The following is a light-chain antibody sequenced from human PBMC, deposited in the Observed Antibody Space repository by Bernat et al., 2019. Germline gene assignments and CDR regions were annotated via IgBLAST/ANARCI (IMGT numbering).Light chain of an antibody. J-gene: IGLJ2*01. V-gene: IGLV2-18*02. CDR3: SSYSSTRTYVV. CDR2: EVN. CDR1: SSDVGYYNR. Sequence: HSALTQPPSVSGSPGQSVTISCTGTSSDVGYYNRVSSYRQPPGPAPRLMIYEVNNPPSGVSDRFCGSKSGNTASLTISGLQAEDEADYYCSSYSSTRTYVVFGGGTKLTVL.